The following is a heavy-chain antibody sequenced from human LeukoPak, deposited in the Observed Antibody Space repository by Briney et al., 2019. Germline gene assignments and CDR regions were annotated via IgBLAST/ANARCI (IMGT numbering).Heavy chain of an antibody. CDR1: GFTFSSYS. CDR3: ARGLVVITPDDAFDI. J-gene: IGHJ3*02. Sequence: GGSLRLSCAASGFTFSSYSMNSVRQAPGRGLEWVSSISSSSSYIYYADSVKGRFTISRDNAKNSLYLQMNSLRAEDTAVYYCARGLVVITPDDAFDIWGQGTMVTVSS. V-gene: IGHV3-21*01. D-gene: IGHD3-22*01. CDR2: ISSSSSYI.